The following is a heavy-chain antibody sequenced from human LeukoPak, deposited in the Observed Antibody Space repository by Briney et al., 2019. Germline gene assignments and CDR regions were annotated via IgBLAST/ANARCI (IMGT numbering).Heavy chain of an antibody. Sequence: PGGSLRLSCAASGFTFSSYAMSWVRQAPGKGLEWVSAISGSGGSTYYADSVKGRFTISRDNSKNTLYLQMNSLRAEDTAVYYCARLAAAVFLPTYYFDYWGQGTLVTVSS. J-gene: IGHJ4*02. CDR3: ARLAAAVFLPTYYFDY. V-gene: IGHV3-23*01. CDR1: GFTFSSYA. CDR2: ISGSGGST. D-gene: IGHD6-13*01.